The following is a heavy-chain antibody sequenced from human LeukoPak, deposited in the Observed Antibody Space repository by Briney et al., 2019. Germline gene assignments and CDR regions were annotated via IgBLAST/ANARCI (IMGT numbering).Heavy chain of an antibody. CDR1: GFTVSRNS. J-gene: IGHJ4*02. V-gene: IGHV3-66*01. Sequence: GGSLRLSCAASGFTVSRNSMSWVRQAPGKGLECVSVIYSGGSTYYADSVKGRFTISRDNSKNTLFLQMNSLRAEDTAVYYCARDKSTSPNEWGRGTLVTVSS. CDR3: ARDKSTSPNE. CDR2: IYSGGST.